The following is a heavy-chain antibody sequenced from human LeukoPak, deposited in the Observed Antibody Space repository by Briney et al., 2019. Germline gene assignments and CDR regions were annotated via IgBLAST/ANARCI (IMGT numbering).Heavy chain of an antibody. CDR3: AKAFSSGWSPFDY. CDR2: IRGAEGGT. CDR1: GFTINTFT. D-gene: IGHD6-19*01. J-gene: IGHJ4*02. V-gene: IGHV3-23*01. Sequence: PGGSLRLSCAASGFTINTFTMNWLRQAPGKGLEWVSTIRGAEGGTYYADSVKGRFTISRDNFGNTLYLQMNYLREEDTALYYCAKAFSSGWSPFDYWGQGALVTVSS.